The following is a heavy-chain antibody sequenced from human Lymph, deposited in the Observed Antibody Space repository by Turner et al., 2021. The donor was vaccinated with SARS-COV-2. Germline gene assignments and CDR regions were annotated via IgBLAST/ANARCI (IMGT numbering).Heavy chain of an antibody. CDR3: TRGETIAAHYDY. D-gene: IGHD6-6*01. V-gene: IGHV1-69*06. CDR2: IIPIFGTA. Sequence: QVQLVQSGAEVKKPGSSVKVSCKASGGTFSTYTISWVGQAPGQGLEWMGGIIPIFGTANYAKKFQGRVTITADKSTSTAYMELSSLRSEDTAVYYCTRGETIAAHYDYWGQGTLVTVS. J-gene: IGHJ4*02. CDR1: GGTFSTYT.